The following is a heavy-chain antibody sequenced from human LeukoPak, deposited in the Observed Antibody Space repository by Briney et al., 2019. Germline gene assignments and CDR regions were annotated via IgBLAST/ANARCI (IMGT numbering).Heavy chain of an antibody. V-gene: IGHV3-30-3*01. D-gene: IGHD3-10*01. Sequence: GGSLRLSCAASGFTFSSYAMHWVRQAPGKGLEWVAVISYDGSNKYYADSVKGRFTISRDNSKNTLYLQMNSLRAEDTAVYYCARDLTMVRGLYPDYWGEGTLVSVPS. CDR3: ARDLTMVRGLYPDY. J-gene: IGHJ4*02. CDR2: ISYDGSNK. CDR1: GFTFSSYA.